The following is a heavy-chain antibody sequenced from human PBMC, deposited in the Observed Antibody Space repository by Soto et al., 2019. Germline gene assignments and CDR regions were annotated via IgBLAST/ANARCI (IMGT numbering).Heavy chain of an antibody. D-gene: IGHD2-15*01. CDR1: GYTFTSYY. J-gene: IGHJ6*02. Sequence: GASVKVSCKASGYTFTSYYMHWLRQAPGQGLEWMGIINPSGGSTSYAQKFQGRVTMTRDTSTSTVYMELSSLRSEDTAVYYCARDHIVVVVAATPGVYGMDVWGQGTTVTVSS. CDR2: INPSGGST. V-gene: IGHV1-46*01. CDR3: ARDHIVVVVAATPGVYGMDV.